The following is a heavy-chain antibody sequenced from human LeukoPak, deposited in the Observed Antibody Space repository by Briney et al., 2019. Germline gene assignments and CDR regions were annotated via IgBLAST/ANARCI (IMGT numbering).Heavy chain of an antibody. D-gene: IGHD4-11*01. V-gene: IGHV3-64*01. CDR2: ISSNGGST. J-gene: IGHJ4*02. Sequence: PGRSLRLSCAASGFTFSSYAMHWVRQAPGKGLEYVSAISSNGGSTYYANSVKGRFTISRDNSKNTLYLQMGSLRAEDMAVYYCARDLGHPTLQSVDYWGQGTLVTVSS. CDR3: ARDLGHPTLQSVDY. CDR1: GFTFSSYA.